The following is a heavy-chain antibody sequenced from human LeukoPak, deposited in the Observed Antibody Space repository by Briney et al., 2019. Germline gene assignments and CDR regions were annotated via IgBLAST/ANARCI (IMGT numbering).Heavy chain of an antibody. J-gene: IGHJ6*03. D-gene: IGHD5-12*01. V-gene: IGHV1-69*04. CDR3: ARESMVATSYYYCMDV. CDR1: GGTFSSYT. CDR2: IIPILGIA. Sequence: GASVKVSCKASGGTFSSYTISWVRQAPGQGLEWMGRIIPILGIANYAQRFQGRVTITADKSTSTAYMELSSLRSEDTAVYYCARESMVATSYYYCMDVWGKGTTVTVSS.